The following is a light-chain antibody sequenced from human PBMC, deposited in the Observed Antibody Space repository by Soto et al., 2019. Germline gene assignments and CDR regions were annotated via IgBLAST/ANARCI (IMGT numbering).Light chain of an antibody. Sequence: IQMYKSLSSLSASVGDRVTITCRASQGIRNDLHWFQQKPGKAPKLLIYAASSLQSGVPSRFSGSGSGTDFTLTISSLQPEDFTTYYCQQSYITPPTFGQGALLEI. CDR1: QGIRND. CDR3: QQSYITPPT. J-gene: IGKJ5*01. CDR2: AAS. V-gene: IGKV1-39*01.